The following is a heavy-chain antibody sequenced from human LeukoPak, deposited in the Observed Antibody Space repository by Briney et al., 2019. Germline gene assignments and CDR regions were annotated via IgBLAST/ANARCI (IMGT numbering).Heavy chain of an antibody. D-gene: IGHD3-10*01. Sequence: SEKVSCKASGGTFSSYAISWVRQAPGQGLEWMGGIIPIFGTANYAQKFQGRVTITTDESTSTAYMELSSLRSEDTAVYYCATSATVSRGWYDAFDIWGQGTMVTVSS. J-gene: IGHJ3*02. CDR3: ATSATVSRGWYDAFDI. V-gene: IGHV1-69*05. CDR2: IIPIFGTA. CDR1: GGTFSSYA.